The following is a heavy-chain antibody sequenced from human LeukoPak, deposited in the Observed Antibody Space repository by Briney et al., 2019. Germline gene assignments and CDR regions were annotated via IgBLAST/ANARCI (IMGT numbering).Heavy chain of an antibody. V-gene: IGHV3-23*01. Sequence: GGSLRLSCAVSGFTFSSYAMSWVRQAPGKGLEWVSSISGSGGSTYYADSVKGRFTISRDNSKNTLYLQMNSLRGEDTAVYYCANWVEGARPSLDYWGQGALVTVSS. D-gene: IGHD6-6*01. CDR1: GFTFSSYA. CDR3: ANWVEGARPSLDY. J-gene: IGHJ4*02. CDR2: ISGSGGST.